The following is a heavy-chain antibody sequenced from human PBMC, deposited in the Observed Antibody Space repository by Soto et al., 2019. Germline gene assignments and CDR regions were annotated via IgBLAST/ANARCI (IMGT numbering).Heavy chain of an antibody. CDR3: ARGLAVVVAATLFDY. Sequence: QVQLQQWGAGLLKPSETLSLTCAVYGGSFSGYYWSWIRQPPGKGLEWIGEINHSGSTNYNPSLKSRVTISVDTSKIRFSLKLRSVTAADTAVYYCARGLAVVVAATLFDYWGPGPLVTVSS. V-gene: IGHV4-34*01. J-gene: IGHJ4*02. D-gene: IGHD2-15*01. CDR2: INHSGST. CDR1: GGSFSGYY.